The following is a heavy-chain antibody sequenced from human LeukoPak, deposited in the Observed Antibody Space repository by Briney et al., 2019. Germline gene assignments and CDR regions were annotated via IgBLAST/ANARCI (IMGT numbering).Heavy chain of an antibody. V-gene: IGHV1-18*01. CDR2: ISAYNGNT. D-gene: IGHD3-10*01. J-gene: IGHJ6*02. CDR3: ARTDRNTMLRGNYYSYAVEV. Sequence: GASVKVSCKASGYTFTSYAMHWVRQAPGQGLEWMGWISAYNGNTNYAQKLQGRVTMTTDISTTTSYMELRSLRSDDTAVYYCARTDRNTMLRGNYYSYAVEVWGQGTTVTVS. CDR1: GYTFTSYA.